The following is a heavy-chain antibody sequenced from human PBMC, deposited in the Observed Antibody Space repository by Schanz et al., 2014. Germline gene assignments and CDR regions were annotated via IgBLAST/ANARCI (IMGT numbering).Heavy chain of an antibody. J-gene: IGHJ4*02. V-gene: IGHV3-11*01. CDR1: GFPFSDYF. D-gene: IGHD3-10*01. CDR3: ARIGGSVCDY. CDR2: IGNGGVTI. Sequence: QVQLVDSGGGLVKPGGSLRLSCTASGFPFSDYFMAWVRQPPGRGLEWVSYIGNGGVTIYYADSVKGRFTISRDNSKNSLYLQMNSPRAEDTSVYYCARIGGSVCDYWAQGTLVTVSS.